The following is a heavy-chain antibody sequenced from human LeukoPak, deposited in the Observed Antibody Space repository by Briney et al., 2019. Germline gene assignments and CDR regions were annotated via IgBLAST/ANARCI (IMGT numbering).Heavy chain of an antibody. V-gene: IGHV3-23*01. CDR1: GFTFSSYA. CDR3: AKARDSLGELSFH. J-gene: IGHJ4*02. Sequence: GGSLRPSCAASGFTFSSYAMSWVRQAPGKGLEWVSAISHDGGTPYYADSVKGRFTISRDSSKNTVYLQMNSLRAEDTAVYYCAKARDSLGELSFHGGQGTLVTVSS. CDR2: ISHDGGTP. D-gene: IGHD3-16*02.